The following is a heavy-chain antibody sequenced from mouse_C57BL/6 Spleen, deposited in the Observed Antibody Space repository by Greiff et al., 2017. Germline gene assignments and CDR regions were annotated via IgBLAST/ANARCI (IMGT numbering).Heavy chain of an antibody. Sequence: LVESGPELVKPGASVKISCKASGYAFSSSWMNWVKQRPGKGLEWIGRIYPGDGDTNYNGKFKGKATLTADKSSSTAYMQLSSLTSEDSAVYYCARGGDYYGRDAMDYWGQGTSVTVSS. CDR2: IYPGDGDT. CDR3: ARGGDYYGRDAMDY. CDR1: GYAFSSSW. V-gene: IGHV1-82*01. J-gene: IGHJ4*01. D-gene: IGHD1-1*01.